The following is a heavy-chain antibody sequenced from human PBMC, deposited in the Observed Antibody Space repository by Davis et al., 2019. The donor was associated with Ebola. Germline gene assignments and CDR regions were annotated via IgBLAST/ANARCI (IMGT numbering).Heavy chain of an antibody. D-gene: IGHD3-10*01. CDR1: GFTFSDYY. V-gene: IGHV3-11*04. J-gene: IGHJ4*02. Sequence: PGGSLRLSCAASGFTFSDYYMSWIRQAPGKGLEWVSYISSSGSTIYYADSVKGRFTISRDNSKNTLYLQMNSLRAEDTAVYYCAKEMVQGVFDYWGQGTLVTVSS. CDR3: AKEMVQGVFDY. CDR2: ISSSGSTI.